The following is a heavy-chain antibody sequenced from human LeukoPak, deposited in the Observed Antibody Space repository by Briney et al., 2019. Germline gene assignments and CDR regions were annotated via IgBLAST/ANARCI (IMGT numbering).Heavy chain of an antibody. V-gene: IGHV1-8*03. CDR2: MNPNSGNT. CDR3: ARFQEQQLVLDY. D-gene: IGHD6-13*01. J-gene: IGHJ4*02. Sequence: ASVKVSCKASGYTFTSYDINWVRQATGQGLERMGWMNPNSGNTGYAQKFQGRVTITRNTSISTAYMELSSLRSEDTAVYYCARFQEQQLVLDYWGQGTLVTVSS. CDR1: GYTFTSYD.